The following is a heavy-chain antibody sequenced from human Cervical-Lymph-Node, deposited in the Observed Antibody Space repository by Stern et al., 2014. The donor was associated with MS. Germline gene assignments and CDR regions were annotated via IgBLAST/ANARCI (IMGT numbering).Heavy chain of an antibody. Sequence: VHLLASGGAVVQPGRSLRLSCAASGFTFSSYGMHWVRQAPGKGLEWVTVISYDGNHKYYAASVKGRFTISRDNSKNTLHLQMNSVTPDDTAIYYCARDYEDTSMLFDHWGQGTLVTVSS. V-gene: IGHV3-30*03. CDR1: GFTFSSYG. CDR2: ISYDGNHK. D-gene: IGHD2-8*01. J-gene: IGHJ4*02. CDR3: ARDYEDTSMLFDH.